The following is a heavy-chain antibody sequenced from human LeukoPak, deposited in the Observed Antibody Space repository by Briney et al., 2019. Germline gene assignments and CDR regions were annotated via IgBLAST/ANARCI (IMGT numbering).Heavy chain of an antibody. J-gene: IGHJ4*02. Sequence: GGSLLLSCAASGFTFSSYEMNWVRQAPGKGLEWVSYISSSGSTIYYADSVKGRFTISRDNAKNSLYLQMNSLRAEDTAVYYCAKVLGRDCSGGSCYRRAIDYWGQGTLVTVFS. CDR2: ISSSGSTI. CDR1: GFTFSSYE. CDR3: AKVLGRDCSGGSCYRRAIDY. D-gene: IGHD2-15*01. V-gene: IGHV3-48*03.